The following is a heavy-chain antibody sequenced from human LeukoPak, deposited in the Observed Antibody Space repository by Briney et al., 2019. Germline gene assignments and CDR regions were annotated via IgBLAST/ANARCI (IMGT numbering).Heavy chain of an antibody. J-gene: IGHJ4*02. CDR1: GGSISGSSYY. Sequence: SETLSLTCTVSGGSISGSSYYWGWIRQPPGKGLEWIGSIYYSGSTYYNPSLKSRVTISVDTSKNQFSLKLSSVTAADTAVYYCASRGSVVVVAATAYFDYWGQGTLVTVSS. CDR3: ASRGSVVVVAATAYFDY. V-gene: IGHV4-39*01. D-gene: IGHD2-15*01. CDR2: IYYSGST.